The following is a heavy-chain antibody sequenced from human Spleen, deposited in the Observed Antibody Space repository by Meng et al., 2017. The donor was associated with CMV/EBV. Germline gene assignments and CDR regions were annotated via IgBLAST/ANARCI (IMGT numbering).Heavy chain of an antibody. CDR1: GESFSGYY. J-gene: IGHJ6*02. CDR3: ARVNFWRGYYTGNTYYGMDV. V-gene: IGHV4-34*01. Sequence: GSLRLSCAVYGESFSGYYWSWIRQPPGKGLEWIGEISHRGSTNYNPSLKIRVTISVDTSKNQFSLKLSSVTAADTAVFYCARVNFWRGYYTGNTYYGMDVWGQGTTVTVSS. CDR2: ISHRGST. D-gene: IGHD3-3*01.